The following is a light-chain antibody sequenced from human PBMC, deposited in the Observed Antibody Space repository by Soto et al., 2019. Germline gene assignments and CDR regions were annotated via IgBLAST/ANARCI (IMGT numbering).Light chain of an antibody. CDR2: EGT. Sequence: QSALTQPASVSGSPGQSITIACTGTSSDVGTYKLVSWYQQHPGKVPTLMVHEGTKRPSGVSNRFSGSKSGNAGPLTISLLQPEDDANYYCCSYAGTRLWVFGGGTKLTVL. V-gene: IGLV2-23*01. CDR1: SSDVGTYKL. J-gene: IGLJ3*02. CDR3: CSYAGTRLWV.